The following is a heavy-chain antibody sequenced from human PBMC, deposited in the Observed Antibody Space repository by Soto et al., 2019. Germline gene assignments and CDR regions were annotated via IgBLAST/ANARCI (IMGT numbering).Heavy chain of an antibody. CDR1: GYFFTTYG. CDR3: ARDLATFGPGPNEF. V-gene: IGHV1-18*01. CDR2: ISVKNGNT. J-gene: IGHJ4*02. Sequence: ASVKGSCKASGYFFTTYGISWVRQAPGQGLEWMGYISVKNGNTNYAQKFQGRVTLTTDTSTTTAYMELRSLTSDDTAMYYCARDLATFGPGPNEFWGQGTLVTVSS. D-gene: IGHD2-8*01.